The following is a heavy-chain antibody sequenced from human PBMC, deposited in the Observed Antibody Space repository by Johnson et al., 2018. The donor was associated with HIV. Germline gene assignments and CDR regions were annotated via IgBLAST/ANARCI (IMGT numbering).Heavy chain of an antibody. CDR2: IGTAGDT. CDR1: GFTFSDYA. V-gene: IGHV3-13*01. Sequence: VQLVESGGGVVQPGGSLRLSCVASGFTFSDYAMHWVRQATGKGLEWVSAIGTAGDTYYPGSVKGRFTISRDNSKKTLYLQMNSLRAEDTAVYYCAREYSSLSQGAFDIWGQGTMVTVSS. J-gene: IGHJ3*02. D-gene: IGHD6-6*01. CDR3: AREYSSLSQGAFDI.